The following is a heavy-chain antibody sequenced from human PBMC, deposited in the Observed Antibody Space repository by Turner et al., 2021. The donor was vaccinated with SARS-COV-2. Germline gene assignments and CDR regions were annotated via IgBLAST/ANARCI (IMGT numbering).Heavy chain of an antibody. CDR2: ISYDGSNK. Sequence: QVQLVESGGGVVQPGRSVSLSCAASGFTFSSYGMHWVRQAPGKGLEWVAIISYDGSNKYYADSVKCRFTISRDNSKNTLYLQMNSLRAEDTAVYYCAKIVGVLDYWGQGTLVTVSS. V-gene: IGHV3-30*18. CDR1: GFTFSSYG. J-gene: IGHJ4*02. D-gene: IGHD3-22*01. CDR3: AKIVGVLDY.